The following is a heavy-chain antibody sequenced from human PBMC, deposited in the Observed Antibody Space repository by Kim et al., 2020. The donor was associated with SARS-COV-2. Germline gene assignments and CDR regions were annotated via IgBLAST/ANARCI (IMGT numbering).Heavy chain of an antibody. J-gene: IGHJ4*02. CDR2: ISYDGSDK. V-gene: IGHV3-30*18. D-gene: IGHD5-18*01. CDR1: GFTFSSYG. Sequence: GGSLRLSCAASGFTFSSYGMHWVRQAPGKGLEWVAVISYDGSDKYYADSVKGRFTISRDNSKNTLYLQMNSLRAEDTAVYYCAKAQLHFDYWGQGTLVTVSS. CDR3: AKAQLHFDY.